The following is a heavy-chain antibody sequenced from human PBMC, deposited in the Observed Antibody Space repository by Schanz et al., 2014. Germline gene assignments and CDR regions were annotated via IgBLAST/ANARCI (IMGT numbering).Heavy chain of an antibody. CDR2: LSEGGGGT. Sequence: EVQLVESGGGLVQPGGSLTLSCAASRFTVTNAWMSWVRQAPGKGLEWVSALSEGGGGTHYADSVRGRFTISSDSSKNTLYLQMSSLRADDTAVYYCAKGRFGELSAFDIWGQGTMVTVSS. CDR3: AKGRFGELSAFDI. J-gene: IGHJ3*02. V-gene: IGHV3-23*04. CDR1: RFTVTNAW. D-gene: IGHD3-10*01.